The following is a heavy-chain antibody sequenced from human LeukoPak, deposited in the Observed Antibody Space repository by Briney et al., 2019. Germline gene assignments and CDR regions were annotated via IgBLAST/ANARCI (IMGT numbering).Heavy chain of an antibody. CDR2: IIPILGIA. V-gene: IGHV1-69*04. J-gene: IGHJ4*02. D-gene: IGHD3-10*01. CDR1: GGTFSSYA. Sequence: SVKVSCKASGGTFSSYAISWVRQAPGQGLELMGRIIPILGIANYSQKFQGRVTITTDKYTSTAYLELSSLRSEDTAVYYCARTMVRGFTPNTNFDYWGQGTLVTVSS. CDR3: ARTMVRGFTPNTNFDY.